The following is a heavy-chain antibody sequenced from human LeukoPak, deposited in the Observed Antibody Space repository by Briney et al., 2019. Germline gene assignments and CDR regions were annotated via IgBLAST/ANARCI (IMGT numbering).Heavy chain of an antibody. D-gene: IGHD1-26*01. CDR1: GYTFTSYA. V-gene: IGHV1-18*01. J-gene: IGHJ3*02. Sequence: ASVKVSCKASGYTFTSYAMNWVRQAPGQGLEWMGWISAYNGNTNYAQKPQGRVTMTTDTSTSTAYMELRSLRSDDTAVYYCARGYGRRGAFDIWGQGTMVTVSS. CDR3: ARGYGRRGAFDI. CDR2: ISAYNGNT.